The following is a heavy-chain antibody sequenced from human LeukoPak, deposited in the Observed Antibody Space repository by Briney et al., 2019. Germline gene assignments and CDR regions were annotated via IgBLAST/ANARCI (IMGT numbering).Heavy chain of an antibody. CDR2: IYYSGST. CDR3: ARNYGGNSGVLWYYYYMDV. CDR1: GGSISSYY. D-gene: IGHD4-23*01. J-gene: IGHJ6*03. V-gene: IGHV4-59*01. Sequence: SETLSLTCTVSGGSISSYYWSWIRQPPGKGLEWIGYIYYSGSTNYNPSLKSRVTISVDTSKNQFSLKLSSVTAADTAVYYCARNYGGNSGVLWYYYYMDVWGKGTTVTVSS.